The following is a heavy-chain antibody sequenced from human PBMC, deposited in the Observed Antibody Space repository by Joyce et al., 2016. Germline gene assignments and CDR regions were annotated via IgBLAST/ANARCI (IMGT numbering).Heavy chain of an antibody. CDR2: VSRSSSYI. Sequence: EVQLVESGGGLVKPGGSLRLSCAASGFTFSSDSMNWVRQATGKGREWVSSVSRSSSYIYYADSVKGRFTISRDDAKSSLYLQMNSLRAEDTAVYYCVRDDYGGSVEAFDIWGQGTMVTVSS. D-gene: IGHD4-23*01. V-gene: IGHV3-21*06. CDR3: VRDDYGGSVEAFDI. CDR1: GFTFSSDS. J-gene: IGHJ3*02.